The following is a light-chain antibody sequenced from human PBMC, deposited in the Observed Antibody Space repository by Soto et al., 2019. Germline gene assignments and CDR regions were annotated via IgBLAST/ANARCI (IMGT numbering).Light chain of an antibody. J-gene: IGKJ1*01. CDR1: QTVGSNY. V-gene: IGKV3-20*01. CDR3: HQYASSPVT. Sequence: EIVLTQSPGTLSLSPGERATLSCRASQTVGSNYLAWYQQKPGQAPRLLIYDASSRATGIPDRFSGSGSGTDFTLTFSRLEPEDFAVYYCHQYASSPVTFGQGTKVEIK. CDR2: DAS.